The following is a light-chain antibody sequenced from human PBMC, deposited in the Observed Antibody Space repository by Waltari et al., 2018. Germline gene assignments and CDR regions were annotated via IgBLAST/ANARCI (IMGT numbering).Light chain of an antibody. CDR2: DAS. CDR3: QQRSVWPT. Sequence: DIILTQSPATLSLSPGDIATLPCRASQSVDNYLAWYQQKPGQSPRLLIYDASNRAIGIPGRFTGSGSGTDFTLTISSLEPEDFAVYYCQQRSVWPTFGGGTKVEIK. CDR1: QSVDNY. J-gene: IGKJ4*01. V-gene: IGKV3-11*01.